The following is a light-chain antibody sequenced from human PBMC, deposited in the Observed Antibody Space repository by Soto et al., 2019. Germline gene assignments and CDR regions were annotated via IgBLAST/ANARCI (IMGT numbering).Light chain of an antibody. J-gene: IGKJ1*01. V-gene: IGKV1-39*01. CDR2: GAS. CDR3: QQYGNSSWT. Sequence: DIQMTQSPSSLSASVGDRVTITCRTSQSINIYLNWYQQKVGEPPRLLIFGASNLQSGVPSRFSGSGSGTDFTFTISRLEPEDFAVYYCQQYGNSSWTFALGTKVDI. CDR1: QSINIY.